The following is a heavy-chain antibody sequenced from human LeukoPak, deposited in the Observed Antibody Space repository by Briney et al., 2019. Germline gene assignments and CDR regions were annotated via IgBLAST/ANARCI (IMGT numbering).Heavy chain of an antibody. D-gene: IGHD6-6*01. V-gene: IGHV3-64*01. J-gene: IGHJ4*03. CDR1: GFTFSNYA. Sequence: GGSLRLSCAASGFTFSNYAMHWVRQAPGKGLEYVSAISSNGGSTYYANSVKGRFTISRDNSKNTLYLQMGSLRAEDMAVYYCARGRYSSSLFDYWGQGTTVTVSS. CDR2: ISSNGGST. CDR3: ARGRYSSSLFDY.